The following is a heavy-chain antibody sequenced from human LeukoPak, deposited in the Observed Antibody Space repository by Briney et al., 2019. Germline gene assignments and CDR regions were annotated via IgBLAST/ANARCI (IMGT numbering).Heavy chain of an antibody. CDR3: ARDGAAAGRRGVFGI. CDR1: GYSISSGYY. Sequence: PSETLSLTCTVSGYSISSGYYWGWIRPPPGKGLEWIGSIYHSGSTYYNPSLKSRVTISVDTSKNQFSLKLSSVTAADTAVYYCARDGAAAGRRGVFGIWGQGTVVTVSS. D-gene: IGHD6-13*01. J-gene: IGHJ3*02. CDR2: IYHSGST. V-gene: IGHV4-38-2*02.